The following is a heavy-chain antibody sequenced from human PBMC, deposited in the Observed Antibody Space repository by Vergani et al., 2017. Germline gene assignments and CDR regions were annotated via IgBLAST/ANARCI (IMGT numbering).Heavy chain of an antibody. CDR3: ARAHLEVTFGGVIDTYYFDY. CDR2: IIPIFGTA. Sequence: QVQLVQSGAEVKKPGSSVKVSCKASGGTFSSYAISWVRQAPGQGLEWMGGIIPIFGTANYAQKFQGRVTITADDSTSTAYMELSSLRSEDTAVYYCARAHLEVTFGGVIDTYYFDYWGQGTLVTVSS. V-gene: IGHV1-69*01. D-gene: IGHD3-16*02. CDR1: GGTFSSYA. J-gene: IGHJ4*02.